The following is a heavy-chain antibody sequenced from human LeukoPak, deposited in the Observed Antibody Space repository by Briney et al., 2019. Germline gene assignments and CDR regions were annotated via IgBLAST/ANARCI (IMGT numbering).Heavy chain of an antibody. D-gene: IGHD3-9*01. CDR3: ARDRLRYFDWLLRARYYGMDV. CDR2: INTNTGNP. Sequence: ASVKVSCKASGGTFSSYAISWVRQAPGQGLEWMGWINTNTGNPTYAQGFTGRFVFSLDTSVSTAYLQISSLKAEDTAVYYCARDRLRYFDWLLRARYYGMDVWGQGTTVTVSS. V-gene: IGHV7-4-1*02. CDR1: GGTFSSYA. J-gene: IGHJ6*02.